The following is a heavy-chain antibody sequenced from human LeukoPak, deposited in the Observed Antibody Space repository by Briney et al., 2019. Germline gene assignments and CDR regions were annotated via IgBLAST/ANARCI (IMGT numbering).Heavy chain of an antibody. CDR3: ARGAVAGTSFDY. D-gene: IGHD6-19*01. CDR1: GYTFTGYY. CDR2: INPNSGGT. V-gene: IGHV1-2*02. J-gene: IGHJ4*02. Sequence: ASVKVSCKASGYTFTGYYMHWVRQAPGQGLEWMGWINPNSGGTNYAQKFQGRVTMTRDTSISTAYMELSRLRSDDTAVYYCARGAVAGTSFDYWDQGTLVTVSS.